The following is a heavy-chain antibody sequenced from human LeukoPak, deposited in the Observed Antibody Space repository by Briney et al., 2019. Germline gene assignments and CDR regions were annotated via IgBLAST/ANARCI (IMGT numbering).Heavy chain of an antibody. CDR3: ARARYVILRPSYYFDY. D-gene: IGHD3-3*01. CDR2: INPNGGST. J-gene: IGHJ4*02. Sequence: ASVKVSCKASGGTFISYAISWVRQAPGQGLEWMGIINPNGGSTSYAQKFQGRVTMTRDTSTSTVYMEPSSLRSEDTAVYYCARARYVILRPSYYFDYWGQGTLVTVSS. CDR1: GGTFISYA. V-gene: IGHV1-46*01.